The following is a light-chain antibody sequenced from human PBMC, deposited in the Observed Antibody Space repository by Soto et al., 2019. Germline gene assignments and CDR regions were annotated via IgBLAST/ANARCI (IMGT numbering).Light chain of an antibody. CDR3: QQTHSSPPT. Sequence: DVQMTQSPSSLSASVGDRVTITCRASQSVSTYLNWYQLKPGKAPKFLIYGASTLQSGVPSTFSGSGSGTEFTLTISSLQPEDFAIYDCQQTHSSPPTFGGGTKVEIK. CDR2: GAS. CDR1: QSVSTY. V-gene: IGKV1-39*01. J-gene: IGKJ4*01.